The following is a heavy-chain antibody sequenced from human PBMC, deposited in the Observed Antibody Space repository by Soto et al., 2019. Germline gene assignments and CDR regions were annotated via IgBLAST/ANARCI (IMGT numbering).Heavy chain of an antibody. D-gene: IGHD2-15*01. J-gene: IGHJ5*02. Sequence: GGSLRLSCAGSGFTFGDSYKSWIRQAPGKGLEWLSYISPGSRYPAYADSVKGRFTISRDNAKRSLYLQMMSLTAEDTAIYYCVRGGGGGLFDPWGQGTMVTVSS. V-gene: IGHV3-11*06. CDR3: VRGGGGGLFDP. CDR1: GFTFGDSY. CDR2: ISPGSRYP.